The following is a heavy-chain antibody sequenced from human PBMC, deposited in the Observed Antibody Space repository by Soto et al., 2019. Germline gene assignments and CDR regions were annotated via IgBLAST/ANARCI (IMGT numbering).Heavy chain of an antibody. J-gene: IGHJ4*02. CDR2: INQDGGGT. CDR1: GFTFITSF. V-gene: IGHV3-7*03. CDR3: ARYFRGSGRYFFDY. Sequence: GGALRLSCVASGFTFITSFMGWVRQAPGKGLEWVANINQDGGGTYYVDSVEGRFTISRDNAKDSLYLQMNSLRGEDTAVYYCARYFRGSGRYFFDYWGQGTLVTVSS. D-gene: IGHD6-19*01.